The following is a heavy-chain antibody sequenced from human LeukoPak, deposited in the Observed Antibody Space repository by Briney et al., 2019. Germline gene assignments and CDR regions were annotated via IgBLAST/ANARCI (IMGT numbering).Heavy chain of an antibody. D-gene: IGHD6-13*01. CDR1: GFTFSSYG. CDR3: ARDGYSSSWSDFDY. Sequence: PGRSLRLSCAASGFTFSSYGMHWVRQAPGKGLEWVAVISYDGSNKYYADSVKGRFTISRDNSKNTPYLQMNSLKAEDTAVYYCARDGYSSSWSDFDYWGQGTLVTVSS. V-gene: IGHV3-30*03. CDR2: ISYDGSNK. J-gene: IGHJ4*02.